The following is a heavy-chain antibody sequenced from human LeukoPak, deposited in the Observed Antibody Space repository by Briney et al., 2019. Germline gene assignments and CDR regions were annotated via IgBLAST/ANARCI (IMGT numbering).Heavy chain of an antibody. D-gene: IGHD3-22*01. CDR2: INTNTGNP. J-gene: IGHJ3*02. V-gene: IGHV7-4-1*01. CDR3: ASRIYDSSGYHDAFDI. CDR1: GYTFTSYA. Sequence: GASVKVSCKASGYTFTSYAMNWVRRAPGQGLEWMGWINTNTGNPTYAQGFTGRFVFSLDTSVSTAYLQICSLKAEDTAVYYCASRIYDSSGYHDAFDIWGQGTMVTVSS.